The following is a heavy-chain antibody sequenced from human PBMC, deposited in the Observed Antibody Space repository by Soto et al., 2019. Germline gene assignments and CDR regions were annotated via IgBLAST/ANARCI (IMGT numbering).Heavy chain of an antibody. CDR2: IDWDDDK. V-gene: IGHV2-70*01. Sequence: SGPTLVNPTQTLTLTCTFSGFSLSTSGMCVSWIRQPPGKALEWLALIDWDDDKYYSTSLKTRLTISKDTSKNQVVLTMTNMDPVDTATYYCARTASTMVRRVLGLRQYYSYRLDVWGQGTTVTVSS. CDR3: ARTASTMVRRVLGLRQYYSYRLDV. D-gene: IGHD3-10*01. J-gene: IGHJ6*02. CDR1: GFSLSTSGMC.